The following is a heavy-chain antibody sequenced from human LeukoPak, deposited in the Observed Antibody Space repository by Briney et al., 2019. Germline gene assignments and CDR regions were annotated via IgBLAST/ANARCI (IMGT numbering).Heavy chain of an antibody. CDR2: IDSTSGYI. D-gene: IGHD3-16*02. J-gene: IGHJ4*02. CDR1: GFTFSSDN. V-gene: IGHV3-21*01. Sequence: GGSLTLSCAASGFTFSSDNMNWLRQAPGKGMEWVSYIDSTSGYIYYADSVKGRFTISRDNAKNSLYLQMNSLSAEDTAVYYCARDTSGSYPITYFDSWGQGALVTVSS. CDR3: ARDTSGSYPITYFDS.